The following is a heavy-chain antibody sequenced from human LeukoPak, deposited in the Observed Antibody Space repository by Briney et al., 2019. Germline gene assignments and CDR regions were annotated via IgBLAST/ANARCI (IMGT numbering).Heavy chain of an antibody. D-gene: IGHD2-21*01. Sequence: PGGSLRLSCAASGFTFSSYGMNWVRQAPGKGLEWISYISNTAILYADSVKGRFTISRDNARNSLHLQMNSLRAEDTAVYFCAIIGCYRGVCHFDMWGQGTMVTVSS. V-gene: IGHV3-48*01. CDR2: ISNTAI. J-gene: IGHJ3*02. CDR3: AIIGCYRGVCHFDM. CDR1: GFTFSSYG.